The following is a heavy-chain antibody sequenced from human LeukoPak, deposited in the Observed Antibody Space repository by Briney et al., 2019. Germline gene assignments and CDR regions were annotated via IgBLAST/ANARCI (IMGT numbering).Heavy chain of an antibody. CDR3: VRGTPTPGMDY. J-gene: IGHJ4*02. CDR2: IDTTTGNP. CDR1: GYPFSAHF. V-gene: IGHV7-4-1*02. D-gene: IGHD3-10*01. Sequence: ASVEVSCKASGYPFSAHFLNWVRQAPGQGLEWMGNIDTTTGNPRYAQDFIGRFVFSLDTSVSTAYLQITSLKADDTAAYYCVRGTPTPGMDYWGQGTQVTVSS.